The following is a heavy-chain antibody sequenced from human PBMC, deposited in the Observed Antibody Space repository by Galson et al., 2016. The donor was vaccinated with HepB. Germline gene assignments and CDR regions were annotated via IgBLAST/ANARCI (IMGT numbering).Heavy chain of an antibody. CDR1: GLTFSNYG. V-gene: IGHV3-23*01. Sequence: SLRLSCAASGLTFSNYGMTWVRQAPGKGLEVVSSISRSGDSTDYADSVKGRFTISRDNSKNTLSLQMNSLTADDTAIYYCGQGSTAPAVWGKGTTVTVSS. CDR3: GQGSTAPAV. J-gene: IGHJ6*04. D-gene: IGHD1-26*01. CDR2: ISRSGDST.